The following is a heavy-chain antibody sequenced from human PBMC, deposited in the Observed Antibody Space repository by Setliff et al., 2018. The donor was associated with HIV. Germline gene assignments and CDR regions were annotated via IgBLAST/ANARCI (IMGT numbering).Heavy chain of an antibody. D-gene: IGHD6-19*01. CDR2: INQDGSEK. CDR1: GFTFSSYS. J-gene: IGHJ5*02. CDR3: ARGLWLGTFDL. V-gene: IGHV3-7*03. Sequence: GGSLRLSCAASGFTFSSYSLSWVRQAPGKGLEWVANINQDGSEKNYLDSVKGRFAISKDFAKRSVYLQMDNLRAEDTATYYCARGLWLGTFDLWGQGTLVTVSS.